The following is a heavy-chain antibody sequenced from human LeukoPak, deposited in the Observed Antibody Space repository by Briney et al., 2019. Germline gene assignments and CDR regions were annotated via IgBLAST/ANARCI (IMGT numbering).Heavy chain of an antibody. V-gene: IGHV4-30-2*01. CDR3: ARGRDYGDYVWFDP. CDR1: GGSISSGGYS. J-gene: IGHJ5*02. Sequence: SETLSLTCAVSGGSISSGGYSWSWIRQPPGKGLEWIGYIYHSGSTYYNPSLKSRVTISVDRSKNQFSLKLSSVTAADTAVYYCARGRDYGDYVWFDPWGQGTLVTVSS. CDR2: IYHSGST. D-gene: IGHD4-17*01.